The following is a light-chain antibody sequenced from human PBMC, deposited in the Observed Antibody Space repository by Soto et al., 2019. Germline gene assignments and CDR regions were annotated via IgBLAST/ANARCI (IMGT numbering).Light chain of an antibody. CDR1: QSVSSN. CDR2: GAS. CDR3: QQYGSSGT. J-gene: IGKJ1*01. V-gene: IGKV3-20*01. Sequence: EIVMTQSPATLSVSPGGRATISCRASQSVSSNLAWYQQKPGQAPRILIYGASNRATGIPDRFSGSGSGTDFTLTISRLEPEDFAVYYCQQYGSSGTLGQGTKVDIK.